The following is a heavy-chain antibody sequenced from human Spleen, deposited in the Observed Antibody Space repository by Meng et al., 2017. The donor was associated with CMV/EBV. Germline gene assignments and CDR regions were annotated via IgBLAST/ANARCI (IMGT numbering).Heavy chain of an antibody. CDR1: GFSFSNAW. Sequence: DSGFSFSNAWMSWVRQAPGKGLEWVGRIRREADGGKTDYAAPVQGRFTISRDDSKNTLYLQMNSLKVEDTAVYYCARRPRKYYFDYWGQGTLVTVSS. V-gene: IGHV3-15*01. CDR2: IRREADGGKT. CDR3: ARRPRKYYFDY. D-gene: IGHD6-25*01. J-gene: IGHJ4*02.